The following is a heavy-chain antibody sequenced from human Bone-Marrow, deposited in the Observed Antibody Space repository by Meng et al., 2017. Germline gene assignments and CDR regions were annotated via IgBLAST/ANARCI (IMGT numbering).Heavy chain of an antibody. Sequence: SVQVSCKASGFTFTSAVQWARQARGQRLEWIGWIVIGSGDTKYAQKVQQRVTITRDTSTNTTYMELSSQKSDDMAVYYCSTDLGRGSVQFDYWGQGTPVTVSS. D-gene: IGHD3-10*01. CDR1: GFTFTSA. CDR2: IVIGSGDT. CDR3: STDLGRGSVQFDY. V-gene: IGHV1-58*01. J-gene: IGHJ4*02.